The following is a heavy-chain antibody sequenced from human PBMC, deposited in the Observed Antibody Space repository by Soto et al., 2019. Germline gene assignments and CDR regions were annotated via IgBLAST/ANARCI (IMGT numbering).Heavy chain of an antibody. CDR3: ARVTFVLMPQGFLDY. CDR1: GYTFTSYG. J-gene: IGHJ4*02. Sequence: GASVKVSCKASGYTFTSYGISWVRQAPGQGLEWMGWISAYNGNTNYAQKLQGRVTMTTDTSTSTAYMELRSLRSDDTAVYYCARVTFVLMPQGFLDYWGQGTLVTVSS. D-gene: IGHD2-8*01. CDR2: ISAYNGNT. V-gene: IGHV1-18*01.